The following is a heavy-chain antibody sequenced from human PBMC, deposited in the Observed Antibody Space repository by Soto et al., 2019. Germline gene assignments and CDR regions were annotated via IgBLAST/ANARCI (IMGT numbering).Heavy chain of an antibody. CDR3: ARGRMSSSLFRKRYYYMDV. CDR2: INHSGST. V-gene: IGHV4-34*01. Sequence: SETLSLTCAVYGGSFSGYYWSWIRQPPGKGLEWIGEINHSGSTNYNPSLKSRVTISVDTSKNQFSLKLSSVTAADTAVYYCARGRMSSSLFRKRYYYMDVWGKGTTVTLAS. CDR1: GGSFSGYY. J-gene: IGHJ6*03. D-gene: IGHD6-6*01.